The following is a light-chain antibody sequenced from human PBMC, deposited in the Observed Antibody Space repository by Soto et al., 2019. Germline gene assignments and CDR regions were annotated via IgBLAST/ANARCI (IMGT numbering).Light chain of an antibody. J-gene: IGLJ1*01. Sequence: QSALTQPASVSGSPGQSITISCTGTSSDVGSYSLLSWYQHHPGKAPKLIIYEDIKGPSGVSNRFSGSKSGNTASLRISGLQAEDEADYYCYTYAGGSTSLFGTGTQVTVL. CDR2: EDI. CDR1: SSDVGSYSL. CDR3: YTYAGGSTSL. V-gene: IGLV2-23*01.